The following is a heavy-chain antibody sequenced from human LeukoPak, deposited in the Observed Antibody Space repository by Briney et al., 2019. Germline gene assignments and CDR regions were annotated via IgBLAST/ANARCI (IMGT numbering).Heavy chain of an antibody. D-gene: IGHD4-17*01. CDR2: IYYSGIT. V-gene: IGHV4-30-4*01. Sequence: SHTLSLTGSVSGGSISRTDYYWSWIRRPPGKGLEWIGYIYYSGITYYNPSLKSRVTISVDTSKNQFSLKLSSVTAADTAVYYCARGGGGSSTVTTYWFDSWGQGTLVTVSS. CDR3: ARGGGGSSTVTTYWFDS. CDR1: GGSISRTDYY. J-gene: IGHJ5*01.